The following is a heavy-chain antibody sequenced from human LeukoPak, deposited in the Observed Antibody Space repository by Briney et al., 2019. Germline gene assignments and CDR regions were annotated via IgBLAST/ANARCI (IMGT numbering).Heavy chain of an antibody. CDR2: IKQDGSEK. Sequence: GGSLRLSCAASGFTFSSYWMSWVRQAPGKGLEWVANIKQDGSEKYYVDSVKGRFTISRDNAKNSLYLQMNSLRAEDTALYYCARDMIVDGWGFDYWGQGTLVTVSS. V-gene: IGHV3-7*01. CDR1: GFTFSSYW. D-gene: IGHD3-22*01. CDR3: ARDMIVDGWGFDY. J-gene: IGHJ4*02.